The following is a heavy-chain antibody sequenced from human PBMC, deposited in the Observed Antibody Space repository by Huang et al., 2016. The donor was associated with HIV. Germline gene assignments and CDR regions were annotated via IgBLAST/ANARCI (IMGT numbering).Heavy chain of an antibody. CDR3: LPAGHVSHYYYMDV. CDR1: GFSLTSYD. Sequence: QGQLVESGGGVVQPGRSLRLSCAASGFSLTSYDMQWVRQVPGKGLDWVSFVSNDGNEKYYADSGKGRFTISRDNFKNTLYLQMNSLRTGDTAVYFCLPAGHVSHYYYMDVWGKGTTVIVSS. V-gene: IGHV3-30*03. CDR2: VSNDGNEK. J-gene: IGHJ6*03.